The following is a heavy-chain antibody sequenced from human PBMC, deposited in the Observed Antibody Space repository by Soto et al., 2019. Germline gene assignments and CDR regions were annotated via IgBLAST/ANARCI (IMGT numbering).Heavy chain of an antibody. CDR1: GGSFSGYY. V-gene: IGHV4-34*01. J-gene: IGHJ4*02. Sequence: QVQLQQWGAGLLKPSETLSLTCAVYGGSFSGYYWSWIRQPPGKGLEWIGEINHSGSTNYNPSLKSRXXIXVXXSKNQFSLKLSSVTAADPAVYDCERGDQKIAAVAFWGQGTLVTVSS. D-gene: IGHD6-13*01. CDR3: ERGDQKIAAVAF. CDR2: INHSGST.